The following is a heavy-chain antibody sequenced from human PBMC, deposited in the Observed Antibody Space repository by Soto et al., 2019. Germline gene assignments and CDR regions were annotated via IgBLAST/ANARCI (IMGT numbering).Heavy chain of an antibody. J-gene: IGHJ5*02. Sequence: QVQLQQWGAGLLKPSETLSLTCAVYGGSFSGYYWRWIRQPPGKGLEWIGEINHGGGTNYNPSLKSRVTISVDKSKNQFSLKLSSVTAADTAVYYCASRGVTIFGVASGGFDPWGQGTLVTVSS. V-gene: IGHV4-34*01. CDR2: INHGGGT. CDR3: ASRGVTIFGVASGGFDP. CDR1: GGSFSGYY. D-gene: IGHD3-3*01.